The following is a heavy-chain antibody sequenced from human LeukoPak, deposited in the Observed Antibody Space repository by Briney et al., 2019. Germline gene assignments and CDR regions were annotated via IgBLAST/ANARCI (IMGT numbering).Heavy chain of an antibody. Sequence: SETPSLTCTVSGGSISSYYWSWIRQPPGKGLEWIGYIYYSGSTNYNPSLKSRVTISVDTSKNQFSLKLSSVTAADTAVYYCARDFGTTGLDYWGQGTLVTVSS. D-gene: IGHD4-17*01. CDR1: GGSISSYY. CDR2: IYYSGST. CDR3: ARDFGTTGLDY. J-gene: IGHJ4*02. V-gene: IGHV4-59*01.